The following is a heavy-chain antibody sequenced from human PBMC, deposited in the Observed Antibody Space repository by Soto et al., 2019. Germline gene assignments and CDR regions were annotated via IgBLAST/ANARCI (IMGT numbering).Heavy chain of an antibody. D-gene: IGHD2-21*02. V-gene: IGHV4-31*03. Sequence: PSETLSLTCTVSGGSISSGGYYWSWIRQHPGKGLEWIGYIYYSGSTYYNPSLKSRVTISVDTSKNQFSLKLSSVTAADTAVYYCARGHIVVVTATITNWIDPWGQGTLVTVSS. J-gene: IGHJ5*02. CDR2: IYYSGST. CDR3: ARGHIVVVTATITNWIDP. CDR1: GGSISSGGYY.